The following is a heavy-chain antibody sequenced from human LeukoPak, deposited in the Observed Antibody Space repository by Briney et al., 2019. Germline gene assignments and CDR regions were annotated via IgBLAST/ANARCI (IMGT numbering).Heavy chain of an antibody. CDR1: GNSFGDYY. CDR3: ARRVGRWFGERAYYYNYMDV. J-gene: IGHJ6*03. D-gene: IGHD3-10*01. V-gene: IGHV4-34*01. Sequence: PSETLSLTCTVSGNSFGDYYWSWIRQPPGKGLEWIGGINHSGSTNYNPSLKSRVTISVDTSKNQFSLKLSSVTAADTAVHYCARRVGRWFGERAYYYNYMDVWGIGTTVTISS. CDR2: INHSGST.